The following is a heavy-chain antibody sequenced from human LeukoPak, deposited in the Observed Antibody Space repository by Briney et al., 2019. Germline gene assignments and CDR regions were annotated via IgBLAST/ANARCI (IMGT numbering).Heavy chain of an antibody. CDR3: ARAPFPPGDNY. CDR2: MNPNSGNT. CDR1: GYTFTSYD. V-gene: IGHV1-8*01. Sequence: ASVNVSCKVSGYTFTSYDIHWVRQATGQGLEWMGWMNPNSGNTGYAQKFQGRVTMTRNTSISTAYMELSSLRSEDTAVYYCARAPFPPGDNYWGQGTLVTVSS. J-gene: IGHJ4*02. D-gene: IGHD2/OR15-2a*01.